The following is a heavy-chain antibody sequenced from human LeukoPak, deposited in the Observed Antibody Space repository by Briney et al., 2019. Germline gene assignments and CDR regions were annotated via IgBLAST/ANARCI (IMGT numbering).Heavy chain of an antibody. Sequence: GGSLRLSCAASGFTVSSNYMSWVRQAPGKGLERVSVIYSGGSTYYADSVKGRSTISRDNSKNTPYLQMNSLRAEDTAVYYCARAPSGMDVWGQGTTVTVSS. J-gene: IGHJ6*02. CDR2: IYSGGST. CDR3: ARAPSGMDV. CDR1: GFTVSSNY. V-gene: IGHV3-66*01.